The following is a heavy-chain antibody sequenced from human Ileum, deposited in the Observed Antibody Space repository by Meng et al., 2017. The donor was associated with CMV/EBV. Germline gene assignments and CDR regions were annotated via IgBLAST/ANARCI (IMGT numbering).Heavy chain of an antibody. Sequence: QVHLQESGPGLVKPWETLSSTCTVSGGSISGYYWSWIRQPATKGLEWIGRVYSSGSTDYNPSLQSRVTMSVDTSKNQFSLKLSSVTAADTAVYYCARGSSSWAFDYWGQGTLVTVSS. CDR3: ARGSSSWAFDY. D-gene: IGHD2-2*01. J-gene: IGHJ4*02. CDR1: GGSISGYY. CDR2: VYSSGST. V-gene: IGHV4-4*07.